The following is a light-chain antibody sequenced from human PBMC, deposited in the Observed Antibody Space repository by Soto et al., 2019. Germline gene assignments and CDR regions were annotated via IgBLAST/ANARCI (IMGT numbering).Light chain of an antibody. CDR2: EVS. CDR3: SSYTGTSTLV. CDR1: GXDVGGYDY. J-gene: IGLJ1*01. V-gene: IGLV2-14*01. Sequence: QSALTQPASVAGSPGQSVTISCTGTGXDVGGYDYVSWYQQHPGKAPKLLIYEVSNRPSGISNRFSASKSGITASLTISGLQSEDEADYFCSSYTGTSTLVFGTGTKVTVL.